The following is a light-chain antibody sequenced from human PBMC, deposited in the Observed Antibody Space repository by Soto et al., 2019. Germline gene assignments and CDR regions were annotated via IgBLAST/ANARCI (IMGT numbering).Light chain of an antibody. CDR3: QSYDRSLSGSG. Sequence: QPVLTQPPSVSVAPGQRVTISCTGSSSNIGAGYDVHWYQQLPGTAPKLLIYGNTNRPSGVPDRFSGSKSGTSASLAITGLQAEDEADYYCQSYDRSLSGSGFGGGTQLTVL. CDR2: GNT. J-gene: IGLJ2*01. CDR1: SSNIGAGYD. V-gene: IGLV1-40*01.